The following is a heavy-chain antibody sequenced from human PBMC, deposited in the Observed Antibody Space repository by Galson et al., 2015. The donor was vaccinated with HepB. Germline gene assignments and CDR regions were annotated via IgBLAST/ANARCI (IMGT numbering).Heavy chain of an antibody. CDR2: IDWDDDK. J-gene: IGHJ4*02. Sequence: PALVKPTQTLTLTCTFSGFSLSTSEMCVSWIRQAPGKALEWLARIDWDDDKYYSTSLKTRLTIPKDTSKNQVVLTMTNMDPMDTGTYYCARSGYASGWYFYYFDSWGPGTLVTVSS. CDR1: GFSLSTSEMC. V-gene: IGHV2-70*11. D-gene: IGHD6-19*01. CDR3: ARSGYASGWYFYYFDS.